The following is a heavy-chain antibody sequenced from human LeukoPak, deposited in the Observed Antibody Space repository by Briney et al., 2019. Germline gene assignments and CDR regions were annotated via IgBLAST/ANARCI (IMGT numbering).Heavy chain of an antibody. V-gene: IGHV3-23*01. CDR3: AKASGTALTYGDY. Sequence: AGSLRLSCAASAFTISSYAMNWVRQGPRKRLKWVSGVSGSGAGTYYADSVQGRFTNSRDNSRTTLYLQRNRRRAEDTALYYCAKASGTALTYGDYWGEGTLVPVSS. D-gene: IGHD1-1*01. CDR1: AFTISSYA. CDR2: VSGSGAGT. J-gene: IGHJ4*02.